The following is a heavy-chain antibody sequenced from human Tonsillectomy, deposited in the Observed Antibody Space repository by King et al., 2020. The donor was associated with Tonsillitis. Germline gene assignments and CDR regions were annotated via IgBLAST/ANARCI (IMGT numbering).Heavy chain of an antibody. Sequence: VQLVESGGGLVQPGGSLKLSCAASGFTFSGSAMHWVRQASGQGLEWVGRIRSKANSYATGYAASVKGRFNISRDDSKNTAYLQMNSLKTEDTAVYYCTRRGVAASRGMDVWGQGTTVTVSS. V-gene: IGHV3-73*02. CDR3: TRRGVAASRGMDV. CDR1: GFTFSGSA. J-gene: IGHJ6*02. CDR2: IRSKANSYAT. D-gene: IGHD2-15*01.